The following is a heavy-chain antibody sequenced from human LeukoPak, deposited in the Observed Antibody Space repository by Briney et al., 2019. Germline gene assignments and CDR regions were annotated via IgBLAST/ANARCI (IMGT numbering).Heavy chain of an antibody. Sequence: ASVKVSCKASGGTFSSYAISWVRQAPGQGLEWMGRIIPILGIANYAQKFQGRVTITADKSTSTAYMELSSLRSEDTAVYYCARASELRFLEWLSHKKNYYYYGMDVWGQGTTVTVSS. J-gene: IGHJ6*02. CDR3: ARASELRFLEWLSHKKNYYYYGMDV. CDR1: GGTFSSYA. CDR2: IIPILGIA. V-gene: IGHV1-69*04. D-gene: IGHD3-3*01.